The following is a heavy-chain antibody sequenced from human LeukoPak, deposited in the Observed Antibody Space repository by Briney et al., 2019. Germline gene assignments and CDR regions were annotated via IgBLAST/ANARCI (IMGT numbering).Heavy chain of an antibody. CDR1: GFTFSGSA. CDR2: IRSNGNTYAT. D-gene: IGHD3-22*01. CDR3: TRRAKEDSSGYYST. Sequence: GGSLRLSCAASGFTFSGSAMHWVRQSSGKGLEWVGRIRSNGNTYATAYAASVKGRFTISRDDSKNTVYLQMNSLKTEDTAVYYCTRRAKEDSSGYYSTWGQGTLVTVSS. V-gene: IGHV3-73*01. J-gene: IGHJ5*02.